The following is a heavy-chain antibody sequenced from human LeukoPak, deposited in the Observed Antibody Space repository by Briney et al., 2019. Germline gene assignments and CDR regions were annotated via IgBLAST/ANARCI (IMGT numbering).Heavy chain of an antibody. D-gene: IGHD5-18*01. J-gene: IGHJ1*01. CDR2: INAGNGNT. Sequence: GASVKVSSKAAGYTFTSYAMHWVRQAPGQRLEWMGWINAGNGNTKYSQKFQGRVTITRDTSASTAYMELSSLRSEDTAVYYCARMGGYSYGPRVEYFQHWGQGTLVTVSS. V-gene: IGHV1-3*01. CDR1: GYTFTSYA. CDR3: ARMGGYSYGPRVEYFQH.